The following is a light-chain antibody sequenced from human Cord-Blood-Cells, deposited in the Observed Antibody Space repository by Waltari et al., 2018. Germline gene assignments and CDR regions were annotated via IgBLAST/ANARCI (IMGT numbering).Light chain of an antibody. Sequence: QSALTQPASVSGSPGQSIIISCTGTSSDVGRYNLVSWYQQHPSKAPKLKIYEGSKRPSGVSNRFSGSKAGNTASLTISGLQAEDEADYYCCSYAGSVVFGGGTKLTVL. J-gene: IGLJ2*01. V-gene: IGLV2-23*01. CDR3: CSYAGSVV. CDR2: EGS. CDR1: SSDVGRYNL.